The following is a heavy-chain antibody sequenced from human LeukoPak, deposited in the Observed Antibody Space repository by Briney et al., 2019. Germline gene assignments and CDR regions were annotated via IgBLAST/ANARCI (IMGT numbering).Heavy chain of an antibody. CDR1: GYTFTDYY. Sequence: ASVKVSCKASGYTFTDYYIRWVRQAPGQGLEWMGWINPSTDGTYSEQRFEGRVTMTRDTSITTAYLHLSSLTSDDTAVYYCARDDDPIFGVVTPTAAYWGQGTLVTVSS. CDR3: ARDDDPIFGVVTPTAAY. V-gene: IGHV1-2*02. D-gene: IGHD3-3*01. J-gene: IGHJ4*02. CDR2: INPSTDGT.